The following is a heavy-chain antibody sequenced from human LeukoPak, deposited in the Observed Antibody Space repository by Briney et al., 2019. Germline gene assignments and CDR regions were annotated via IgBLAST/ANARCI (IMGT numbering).Heavy chain of an antibody. CDR2: IYYSGST. V-gene: IGHV4-59*01. D-gene: IGHD2-21*02. CDR1: GGSISSYY. CDR3: ARDPESHCGSDCYSHGAFDI. J-gene: IGHJ3*02. Sequence: PSETLSLTCTVSGGSISSYYWSWIRQPPGKGLEWIGYIYYSGSTNYNPSLKSRVTISVDTSKNQFSLKLSSVTAADTAVYYCARDPESHCGSDCYSHGAFDIWGQGTMVTVSS.